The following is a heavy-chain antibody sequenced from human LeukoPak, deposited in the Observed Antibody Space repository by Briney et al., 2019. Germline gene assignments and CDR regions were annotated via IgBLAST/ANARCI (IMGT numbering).Heavy chain of an antibody. V-gene: IGHV3-30*18. J-gene: IGHJ4*02. CDR2: ISYDGSTK. D-gene: IGHD2-21*02. CDR3: AKARHCGGDCYSLMDY. Sequence: GGSLRLSCAASGFTFSTYGMHWVRQAPGKGLEWVAVISYDGSTKYYADSVKGRFTISRDNSKTTLFLQMNSLRADDTAVYYCAKARHCGGDCYSLMDYWGQGILVTVSS. CDR1: GFTFSTYG.